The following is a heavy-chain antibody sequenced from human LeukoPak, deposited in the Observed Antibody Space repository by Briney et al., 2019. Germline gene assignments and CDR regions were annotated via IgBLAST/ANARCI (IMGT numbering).Heavy chain of an antibody. CDR2: ISGSGGST. CDR1: GFTFSSYA. V-gene: IGHV3-23*01. Sequence: PGGSLRLSCAASGFTFSSYAMSWVRQAPGKGLEWVSAISGSGGSTYYADSVKGRFTISRDNSKNTLYLQMNSLRAEDTAVYYCAKRIRPVTQLWPTGIDYWGQGTLVTVSS. D-gene: IGHD5-18*01. J-gene: IGHJ4*02. CDR3: AKRIRPVTQLWPTGIDY.